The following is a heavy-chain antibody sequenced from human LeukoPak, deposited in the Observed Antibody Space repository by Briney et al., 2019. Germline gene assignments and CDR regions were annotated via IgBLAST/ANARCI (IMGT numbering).Heavy chain of an antibody. J-gene: IGHJ4*02. CDR1: GGSISSYY. Sequence: PSETLSLTCTVSGGSISSYYWSWIRQPPGKGLEWIGSIYYSGSTYYNPSLKSRVTISVDTSKNQFSLKLSSVTAADTAVYYCARHGYYYGSGIVPPRVGFDYWGQGTLVTVSS. D-gene: IGHD3-10*01. V-gene: IGHV4-39*01. CDR2: IYYSGST. CDR3: ARHGYYYGSGIVPPRVGFDY.